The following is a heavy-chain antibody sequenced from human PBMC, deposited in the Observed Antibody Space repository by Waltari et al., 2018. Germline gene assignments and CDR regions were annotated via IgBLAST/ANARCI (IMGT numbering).Heavy chain of an antibody. D-gene: IGHD5-12*01. CDR3: ASVSGYDSDDAFDI. CDR1: GYTFTSSY. CDR2: MNPNSGNT. J-gene: IGHJ3*02. Sequence: QVQLVQSGAEVKKPGASVKVSCKASGYTFTSSYINWVRQSTEQGLEWMGWMNPNSGNTGYAQKFQGRVTMTRNTSISKAYMELSSLRSEDTAVYYCASVSGYDSDDAFDIWGQGTMVTVSS. V-gene: IGHV1-8*01.